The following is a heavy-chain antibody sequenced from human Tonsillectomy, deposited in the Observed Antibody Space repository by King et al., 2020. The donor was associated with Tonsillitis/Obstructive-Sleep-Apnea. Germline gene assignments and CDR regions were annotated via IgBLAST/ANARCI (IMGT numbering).Heavy chain of an antibody. CDR3: ASPGYCSSTSCSYNWFDP. CDR1: GGSFSGYY. J-gene: IGHJ5*02. D-gene: IGHD2-2*01. Sequence: VQLQQWGAGLLKPSETLSLTCAVYGGSFSGYYWSWIRQPPGKGLEWIGEINHSGSTNYNPSLKSRVTISVDTSKNQFSLKLSSVTAADTAVYYCASPGYCSSTSCSYNWFDPWGQGTLVTVSS. CDR2: INHSGST. V-gene: IGHV4-34*01.